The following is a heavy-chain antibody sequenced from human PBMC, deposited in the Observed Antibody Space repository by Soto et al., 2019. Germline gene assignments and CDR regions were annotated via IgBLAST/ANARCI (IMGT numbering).Heavy chain of an antibody. Sequence: PGESLKISCKGSGYSFTSYWIGWVRQMPGKGLEWMGIIYPGDSDTRYSPSFQGQVTISADKSISTAYLQWSSLKASDTAMYYCARQVSCSSTSCYETNWSDPWGQGTLVTVSS. CDR2: IYPGDSDT. D-gene: IGHD2-2*01. V-gene: IGHV5-51*01. CDR3: ARQVSCSSTSCYETNWSDP. CDR1: GYSFTSYW. J-gene: IGHJ5*02.